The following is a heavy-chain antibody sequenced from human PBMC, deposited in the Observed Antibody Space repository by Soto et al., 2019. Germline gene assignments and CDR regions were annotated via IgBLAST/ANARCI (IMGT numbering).Heavy chain of an antibody. CDR1: GFTFTSSA. Sequence: SVKVSFKASGFTFTSSAVQWVRQARGQRLEWIGWIVVGSGNTNYAQKFQERVTITRDMSTSTAYMELSSLRSEDTAVYYCAAADPEDIVVVPAAAYYYYGMDVWGQGTTVTV. J-gene: IGHJ6*02. CDR3: AAADPEDIVVVPAAAYYYYGMDV. D-gene: IGHD2-2*01. V-gene: IGHV1-58*01. CDR2: IVVGSGNT.